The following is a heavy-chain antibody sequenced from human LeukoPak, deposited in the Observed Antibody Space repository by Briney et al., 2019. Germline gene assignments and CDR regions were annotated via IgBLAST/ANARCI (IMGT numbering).Heavy chain of an antibody. J-gene: IGHJ3*02. D-gene: IGHD6-13*01. Sequence: GASVKVSCKASGYTFTSYDINWVRRATGQGLEWMGWMNPNSGNTGYAQKFQGRVTITRNTSISTAYMELSSLRSEDTAVYYCARGRWGSSWFRRFSVHAFDIWGQGTMVTVSS. CDR2: MNPNSGNT. V-gene: IGHV1-8*03. CDR3: ARGRWGSSWFRRFSVHAFDI. CDR1: GYTFTSYD.